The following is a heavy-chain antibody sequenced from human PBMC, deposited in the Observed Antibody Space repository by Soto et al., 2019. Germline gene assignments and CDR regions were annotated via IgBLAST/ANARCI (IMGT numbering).Heavy chain of an antibody. CDR1: GYTFTSDG. CDR2: MNPNSGNT. J-gene: IGHJ5*02. V-gene: IGHV1-8*01. CDR3: ARLKQDYAVA. D-gene: IGHD3-16*01. Sequence: QVQLVQSGAEVKKPGASVKVSCKASGYTFTSDGINWMRLATGQGLEWMGWMNPNSGNTAYAQKFQGRVTMTRNTSISTAYMELSSLRSEDTAVYYCARLKQDYAVAWGQGTLVTVSS.